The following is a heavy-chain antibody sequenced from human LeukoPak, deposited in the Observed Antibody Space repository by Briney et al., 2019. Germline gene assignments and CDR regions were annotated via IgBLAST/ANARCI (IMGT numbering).Heavy chain of an antibody. CDR3: ARADGWLVRGWFDP. CDR1: GFTFNTYN. CDR2: ISSSSSYI. V-gene: IGHV3-21*01. J-gene: IGHJ5*02. Sequence: GGSLRLSCAASGFTFNTYNMSWVRQAPGKGLEWVSSISSSSSYIYYADSVKGRFTISRDNAKNSLYLQMNTLRAEDTAVYYCARADGWLVRGWFDPWGQGTLVTVSS. D-gene: IGHD6-19*01.